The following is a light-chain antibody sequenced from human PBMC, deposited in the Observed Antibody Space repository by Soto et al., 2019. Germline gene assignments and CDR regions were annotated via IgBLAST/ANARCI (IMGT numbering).Light chain of an antibody. CDR1: QSISSY. CDR3: QQSYNTPHT. V-gene: IGKV1-39*01. CDR2: AAS. J-gene: IGKJ2*01. Sequence: DIQMTQSPSSLSAFVGDRVTITCRASQSISSYLNWYQQKPGKAPKLLIQAASSLQSGVPSRFSGSGSGTDFTLTISSLQPADFATYYCQQSYNTPHTFGQGTKLEIK.